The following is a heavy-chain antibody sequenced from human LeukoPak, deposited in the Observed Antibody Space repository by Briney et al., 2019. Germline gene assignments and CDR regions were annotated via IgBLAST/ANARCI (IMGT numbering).Heavy chain of an antibody. CDR1: GFTFSSYA. Sequence: PGGSLRLSCAASGFTFSSYAISWVRQAPGKGLEWVSAISGSGGSTYYADSVKGRFTISRDNSKNTLYLQMNSLRAEDTAVYYCAKDSGPDDYVWGSYRFPDYWGQGTLVTVSS. J-gene: IGHJ4*02. D-gene: IGHD3-16*02. CDR2: ISGSGGST. CDR3: AKDSGPDDYVWGSYRFPDY. V-gene: IGHV3-23*01.